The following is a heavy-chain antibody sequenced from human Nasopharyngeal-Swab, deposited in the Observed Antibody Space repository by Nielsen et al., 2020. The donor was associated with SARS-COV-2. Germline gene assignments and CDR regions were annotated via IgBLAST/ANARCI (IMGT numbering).Heavy chain of an antibody. CDR2: IWYDGSNK. CDR3: AREDTMIVTPDY. D-gene: IGHD3-22*01. J-gene: IGHJ4*02. V-gene: IGHV3-30*19. CDR1: GFTFSSYG. Sequence: GESLKISCAASGFTFSSYGMHWVRQAPGKGLEWVAVIWYDGSNKYYADSVKGRFTISRDNSKNTPYLQMNSLRAEDTAVYYCAREDTMIVTPDYWGQGTLVTVSS.